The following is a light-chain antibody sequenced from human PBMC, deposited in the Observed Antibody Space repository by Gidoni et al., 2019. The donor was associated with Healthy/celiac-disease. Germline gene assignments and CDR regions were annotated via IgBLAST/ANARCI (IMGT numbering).Light chain of an antibody. CDR1: QSISSY. CDR3: QQSYSTPT. CDR2: AAS. J-gene: IGKJ4*01. Sequence: DIQMTKSPSSLSASVGDRVTITCRASQSISSYLNCYQQKPGKAPKLLIDAASSLQSGVPSRFSGSGSGTDFTLTISSLQPEYFATYYCQQSYSTPTFGGGTKVEIK. V-gene: IGKV1-39*01.